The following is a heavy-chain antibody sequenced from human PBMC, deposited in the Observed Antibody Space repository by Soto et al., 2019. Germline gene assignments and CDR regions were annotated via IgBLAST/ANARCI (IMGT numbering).Heavy chain of an antibody. CDR3: ANDRDDCGDYYMDV. Sequence: GGSLRLSCAASGFTFSSYAMSWVRQAPGKGLEWVSAISGSGGSTYYADSVKGRFTISRDNSKNTLYLQMNSLRAEDTAVYYCANDRDDCGDYYMDVWGKGTTVTVSS. J-gene: IGHJ6*03. CDR1: GFTFSSYA. V-gene: IGHV3-23*01. D-gene: IGHD4-17*01. CDR2: ISGSGGST.